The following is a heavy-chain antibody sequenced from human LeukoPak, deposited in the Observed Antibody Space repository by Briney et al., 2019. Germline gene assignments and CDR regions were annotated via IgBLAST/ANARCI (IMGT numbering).Heavy chain of an antibody. CDR3: ARRQCSSISCYYAFDI. J-gene: IGHJ3*02. V-gene: IGHV3-7*01. CDR2: IKQDGSEK. D-gene: IGHD2-2*01. Sequence: GGSLRLSCTASGFTFSSYWMSWVRQAPGKGLEWVANIKQDGSEKYYVDSLKGRFTISRDNAKNSLYLQMNSLGAEDTAVYYCARRQCSSISCYYAFDIWGQGTMVTVSS. CDR1: GFTFSSYW.